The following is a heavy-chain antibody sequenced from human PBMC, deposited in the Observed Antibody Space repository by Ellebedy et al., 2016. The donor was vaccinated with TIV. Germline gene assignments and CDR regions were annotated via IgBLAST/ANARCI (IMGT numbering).Heavy chain of an antibody. CDR1: GFTFSSYS. V-gene: IGHV3-48*02. Sequence: GESLKISXAASGFTFSSYSMNWVRQAPGKGLEWVSYISSGSNTIYYADSVKGRFTISRDNAKNSLYLQMNSLRDEDTAVYYCAPRAIRAPNWGQGTLVTVSS. CDR2: ISSGSNTI. D-gene: IGHD1-26*01. CDR3: APRAIRAPN. J-gene: IGHJ4*02.